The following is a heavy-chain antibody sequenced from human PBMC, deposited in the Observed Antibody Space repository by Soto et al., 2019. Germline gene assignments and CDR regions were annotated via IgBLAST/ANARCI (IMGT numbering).Heavy chain of an antibody. CDR2: ITGGGAST. CDR1: LFTFSNHG. Sequence: LRHCCPAFLFTFSNHGMSWVLNNPLKWLEWVSAITGGGASTYYAESVKGRFTISRDNSENTLYLQMNSLRAEDTAVYYCAKGDITMIANRLGYFESWGQGALVTVSS. V-gene: IGHV3-23*01. D-gene: IGHD3-22*01. J-gene: IGHJ4*02. CDR3: AKGDITMIANRLGYFES.